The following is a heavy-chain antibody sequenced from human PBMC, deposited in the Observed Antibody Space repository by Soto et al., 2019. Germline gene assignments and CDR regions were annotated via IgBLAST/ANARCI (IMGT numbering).Heavy chain of an antibody. CDR1: GASISHFY. V-gene: IGHV4-59*08. Sequence: PSETLSLTCTVSGASISHFYWSWIWQSPGKGLEWLGYIYDSGSTSYNPSMKSRVTMYMDTSKTQFSLNLSSVTAADTAVYYCARQRRDFDYWGQGSPGHRLL. CDR2: IYDSGST. CDR3: ARQRRDFDY. J-gene: IGHJ4*02.